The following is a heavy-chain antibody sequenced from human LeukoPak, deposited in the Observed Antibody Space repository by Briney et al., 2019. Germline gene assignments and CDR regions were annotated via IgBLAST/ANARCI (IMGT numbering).Heavy chain of an antibody. CDR3: TATPYCSSASCYSDYFDY. CDR2: IRSKTDGGTA. CDR1: GFTFNNAW. D-gene: IGHD2-2*01. J-gene: IGHJ4*02. V-gene: IGHV3-15*01. Sequence: GGSLRLSCVASGFTFNNAWMNWVRQAPGKGLEWVGRIRSKTDGGTADYAALVKGRFTISRNDSKNTLYLQMNSLKTEDTAMYYCTATPYCSSASCYSDYFDYWGQGTLVTVSS.